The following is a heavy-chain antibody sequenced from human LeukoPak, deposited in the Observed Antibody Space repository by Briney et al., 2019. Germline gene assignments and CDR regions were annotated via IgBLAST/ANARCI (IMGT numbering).Heavy chain of an antibody. V-gene: IGHV1-8*03. J-gene: IGHJ4*02. CDR3: ARGRERGSSSSFTDY. CDR2: MNPNSANT. Sequence: ASVKVSCKASGYTFTSYDINWVRQATGQGLEWMGWMNPNSANTGYAQKFQGRVTITRNTSISTTYMELSSLRFEDTAVYHCARGRERGSSSSFTDYWGQGTLVTVPS. CDR1: GYTFTSYD. D-gene: IGHD6-6*01.